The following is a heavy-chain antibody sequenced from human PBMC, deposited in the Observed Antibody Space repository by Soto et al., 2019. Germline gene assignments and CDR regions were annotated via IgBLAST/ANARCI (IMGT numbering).Heavy chain of an antibody. J-gene: IGHJ4*02. CDR3: ERDMEQQLVRGFDY. V-gene: IGHV4-4*02. D-gene: IGHD6-13*01. Sequence: PSETLSLTCAVSGGSISSSNWWSWVRQPPGKGLEWIGEIYHSGSTNYNPSLKSRVTISVDKSKNQFSLKLSSVTAADTAVYYCERDMEQQLVRGFDYWGQGTLVTVPS. CDR2: IYHSGST. CDR1: GGSISSSNW.